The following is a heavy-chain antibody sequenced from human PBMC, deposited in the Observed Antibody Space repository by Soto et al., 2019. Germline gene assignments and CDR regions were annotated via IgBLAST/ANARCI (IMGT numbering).Heavy chain of an antibody. CDR1: GFTFSDYY. J-gene: IGHJ4*02. D-gene: IGHD2-8*01. Sequence: QVQLVESGGGLVKPGGSLRLSCAASGFTFSDYYMSWIRQAPGKGLEWVSYISSRSSTIFYADSVKGRFTISRDNVKNSLYLQMNSLMAEDTAVYYCASGTNGAFFVYWGQGILVTVSS. CDR2: ISSRSSTI. CDR3: ASGTNGAFFVY. V-gene: IGHV3-11*01.